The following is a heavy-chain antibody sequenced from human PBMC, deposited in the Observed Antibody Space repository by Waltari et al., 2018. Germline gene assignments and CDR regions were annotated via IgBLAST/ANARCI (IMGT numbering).Heavy chain of an antibody. CDR2: ISSTSTYA. CDR1: GFTFSDYY. J-gene: IGHJ5*02. Sequence: QVQLLESGGDLVKPGGSLRLSCSASGFTFSDYYMTWIRQAPGKGLEWVSYISSTSTYANNAASVKGRFTISRDNAKNSLYLQMNSLRVEETDVYYCAREGLWIEGRTLDPWGQGTMVTVSS. D-gene: IGHD5-12*01. V-gene: IGHV3-11*06. CDR3: AREGLWIEGRTLDP.